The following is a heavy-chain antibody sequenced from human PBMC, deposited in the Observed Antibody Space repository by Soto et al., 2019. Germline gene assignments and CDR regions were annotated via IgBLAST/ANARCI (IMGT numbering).Heavy chain of an antibody. J-gene: IGHJ6*02. CDR3: ARGPKGEVGGTWYYYAMDV. Sequence: ETLSLTCAVYGGSFSGYYWSWIRQPPGKGLGWIGEINHSGSTNYNPSLKSRVTISVDTSKNQFSLKLNSVTAADTAVYYCARGPKGEVGGTWYYYAMDVWGQGTTVTVSS. CDR1: GGSFSGYY. V-gene: IGHV4-34*01. CDR2: INHSGST. D-gene: IGHD1-26*01.